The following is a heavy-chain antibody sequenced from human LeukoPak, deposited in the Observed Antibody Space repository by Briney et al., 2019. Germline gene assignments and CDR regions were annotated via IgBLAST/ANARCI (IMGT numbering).Heavy chain of an antibody. V-gene: IGHV4-59*01. J-gene: IGHJ3*02. CDR3: ARERMYGSGTDDAFDI. Sequence: PSETLSLTCTVSGGSISSYYWGWIRQPPGKGLEWIGYIYYSGSTNYNPSLKSRVTISVDTSKNQFSLKLSSVTAADTAVYYCARERMYGSGTDDAFDIWGQGTLVTVSS. CDR2: IYYSGST. CDR1: GGSISSYY. D-gene: IGHD3-10*01.